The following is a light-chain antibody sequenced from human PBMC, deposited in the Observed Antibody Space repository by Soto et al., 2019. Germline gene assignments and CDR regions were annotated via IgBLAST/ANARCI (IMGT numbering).Light chain of an antibody. V-gene: IGKV3-15*01. CDR1: QSVRSN. J-gene: IGKJ2*01. Sequence: EVVMTQSPATLSVSPGERATLSCRASQSVRSNLAWYQQKPGQPPRLLIYAASTRVTTIPARFSGSEFGREFTLTISSLQSEDFAVYYCQQYNSWPPYTFGQGTKLEIK. CDR3: QQYNSWPPYT. CDR2: AAS.